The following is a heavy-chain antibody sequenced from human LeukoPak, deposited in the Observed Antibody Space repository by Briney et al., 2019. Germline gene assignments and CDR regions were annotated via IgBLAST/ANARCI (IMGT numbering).Heavy chain of an antibody. D-gene: IGHD2-21*01. CDR1: GYTFSNYW. J-gene: IGHJ4*02. V-gene: IGHV3-7*01. CDR3: ARDQGILFFDS. CDR2: IKQDGSET. Sequence: GGSLRLSCSASGYTFSNYWMSWVRQAPGKGLEYVANIKQDGSETYYVDSVKGRFTISRNNAKNSLYLQMNSLRVEDTAVYYCARDQGILFFDSWGQGTLVTVSS.